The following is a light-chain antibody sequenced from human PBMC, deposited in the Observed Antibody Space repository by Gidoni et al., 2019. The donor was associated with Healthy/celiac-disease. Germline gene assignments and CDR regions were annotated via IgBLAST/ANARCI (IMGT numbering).Light chain of an antibody. CDR3: QQSYSTPPT. J-gene: IGKJ1*01. Sequence: DMQVTQSPSSLSASVGDRVTITCRASQSISSYLNWYQQKPGKAHKLLIYAASRLQSGVPSRFSGSGSGTDFTLTISSLQPEDFATYYGQQSYSTPPTFGQGTKVEIK. V-gene: IGKV1-39*01. CDR1: QSISSY. CDR2: AAS.